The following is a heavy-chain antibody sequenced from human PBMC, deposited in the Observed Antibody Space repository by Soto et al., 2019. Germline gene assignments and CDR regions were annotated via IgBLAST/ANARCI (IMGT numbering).Heavy chain of an antibody. Sequence: GVSVTVSCKASGGTFSSYAISWVRQAPGQGLEWMGGIIPIFGTANYAQKFQGRVTITADESTSTAYMELSSLRSEDTAVYYCARVFCSGGSCLRGYYYGMDVWGQGTTVTVSS. CDR3: ARVFCSGGSCLRGYYYGMDV. CDR2: IIPIFGTA. V-gene: IGHV1-69*13. CDR1: GGTFSSYA. D-gene: IGHD2-15*01. J-gene: IGHJ6*02.